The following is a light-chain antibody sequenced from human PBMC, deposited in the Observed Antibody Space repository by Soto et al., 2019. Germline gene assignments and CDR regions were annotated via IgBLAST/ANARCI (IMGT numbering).Light chain of an antibody. CDR3: QQYGNSPWT. CDR1: QSVSSNY. CDR2: GAS. Sequence: EIMLTQSPGTLSLTPGERAVLSCRASQSVSSNYLAWYQQKPGQAPRLLIYGASTRATGIPDRFSGSGSGTDFALTISRLEPQDFAVYHCQQYGNSPWTFGQGTMADIK. J-gene: IGKJ1*01. V-gene: IGKV3-20*01.